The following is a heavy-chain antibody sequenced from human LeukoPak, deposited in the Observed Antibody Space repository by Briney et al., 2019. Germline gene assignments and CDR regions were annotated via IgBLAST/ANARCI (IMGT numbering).Heavy chain of an antibody. V-gene: IGHV3-7*01. CDR3: ARDFVVVTAFFDY. CDR2: INQGGSEK. J-gene: IGHJ4*02. Sequence: GGSLRLSCAASGFTFSSYWMSWVRQAPGKGLEWVANINQGGSEKYYVDSVKGRFTISRDNAKSSLYLQMNSLRAEDTAVYYCARDFVVVTAFFDYWGQGTLVTVSS. D-gene: IGHD2-21*02. CDR1: GFTFSSYW.